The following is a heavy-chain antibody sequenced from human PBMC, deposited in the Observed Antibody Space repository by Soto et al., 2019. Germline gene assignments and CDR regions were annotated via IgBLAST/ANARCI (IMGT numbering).Heavy chain of an antibody. CDR1: GVSISSDNW. CDR2: IHHSGST. CDR3: ARDQGSHPGD. Sequence: QVQLQESGPGLVRPSGTVSLTCAVSGVSISSDNWWSWVRQPPGEAMEWIGGIHHSGSTNYNTSLNSRVTMSVVPSKDLFSLTLNSVTAADTAFDYCARDQGSHPGDWGQGTLVSVSS. D-gene: IGHD6-13*01. J-gene: IGHJ4*02. V-gene: IGHV4-4*02.